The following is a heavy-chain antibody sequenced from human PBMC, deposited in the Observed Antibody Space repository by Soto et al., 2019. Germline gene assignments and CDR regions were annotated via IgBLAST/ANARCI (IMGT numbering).Heavy chain of an antibody. CDR1: GGSISSSSYY. CDR2: IYYSGST. J-gene: IGHJ6*01. D-gene: IGHD3-16*01. Sequence: SETLSLTCTVSGGSISSSSYYWGWIRQPPGKGLEWIGSIYYSGSTYYNPSLKSRVTISVDTSKNQFSLKLSSVTAADTAVYYCARGLNLDYYYYGMDVWGQGTTVT. V-gene: IGHV4-39*01. CDR3: ARGLNLDYYYYGMDV.